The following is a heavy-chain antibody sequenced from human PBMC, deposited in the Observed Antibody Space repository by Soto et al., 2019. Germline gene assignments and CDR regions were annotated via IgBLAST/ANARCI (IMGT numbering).Heavy chain of an antibody. D-gene: IGHD6-13*01. CDR2: ISGSGGST. Sequence: GGSLRLSCAASGFTFSSYAMSWVHQAPGKGLEWVSAISGSGGSTYYADSVKGRFTISRDNSKNTLYLQMNSLRAEDTAVYYCAKDLRYSSSWYSVFDYWGQGTLVTVSS. V-gene: IGHV3-23*01. J-gene: IGHJ4*02. CDR1: GFTFSSYA. CDR3: AKDLRYSSSWYSVFDY.